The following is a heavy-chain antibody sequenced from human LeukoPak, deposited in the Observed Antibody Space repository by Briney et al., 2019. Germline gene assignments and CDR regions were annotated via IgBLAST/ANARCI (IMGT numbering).Heavy chain of an antibody. V-gene: IGHV3-15*01. D-gene: IGHD4-17*01. Sequence: GGSLRLSCAASGLTFSDAWMSWVRQAPGKGLEWVGRIRSKPDGGTTDYAAPVKARLTISRDDSKTTLYLQMISLKAEDTALSYCTTDAPDYGGILGNFDYWGQGTLVTVSS. CDR3: TTDAPDYGGILGNFDY. CDR1: GLTFSDAW. CDR2: IRSKPDGGTT. J-gene: IGHJ4*02.